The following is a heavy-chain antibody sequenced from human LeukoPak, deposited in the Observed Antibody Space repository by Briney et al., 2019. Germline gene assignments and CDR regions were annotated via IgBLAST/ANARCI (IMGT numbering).Heavy chain of an antibody. CDR3: ARVRGASETFDY. Sequence: SETLSLTCTVSGGSISSYYWSWIRQPPGKGLEWIGYIYYSGSTNYNPSLKSRVTISVDTSKNQFSLKLSSVTAADTAAYYCARVRGASETFDYWGQGTLVTVSS. J-gene: IGHJ4*02. D-gene: IGHD4/OR15-4a*01. V-gene: IGHV4-59*01. CDR1: GGSISSYY. CDR2: IYYSGST.